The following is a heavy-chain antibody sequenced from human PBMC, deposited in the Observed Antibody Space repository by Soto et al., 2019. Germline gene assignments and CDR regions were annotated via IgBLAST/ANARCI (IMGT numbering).Heavy chain of an antibody. J-gene: IGHJ4*02. D-gene: IGHD3-22*01. CDR2: ISTRGGRT. CDR1: GFSFSSYA. CDR3: AKEFYYDASGQYFDLYFDX. V-gene: IGHV3-23*01. Sequence: PWGSLRLSCAASGFSFSSYAMSWVRQAPPQGLEWVSSISTRGGRTYYADSVKVRFSISRDNSANSVYLEMDNLVAEDTGIYYCAKEFYYDASGQYFDLYFDXWGQGALVTVSX.